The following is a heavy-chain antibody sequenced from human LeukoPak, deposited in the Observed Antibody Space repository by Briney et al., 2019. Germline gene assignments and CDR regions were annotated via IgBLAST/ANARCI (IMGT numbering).Heavy chain of an antibody. CDR3: AKDLVPWDYFDY. V-gene: IGHV3-23*01. D-gene: IGHD2-2*01. J-gene: IGHJ4*02. CDR1: GFTFSSYA. Sequence: GGSLRLSCAASGFTFSSYAISWVRQAPGKGLEWVAAISGSGSSTYYADSVKGRFTISRDNFKNTLYLQMNSLRAEDTAVYYCAKDLVPWDYFDYWGQGTLVTVSS. CDR2: ISGSGSST.